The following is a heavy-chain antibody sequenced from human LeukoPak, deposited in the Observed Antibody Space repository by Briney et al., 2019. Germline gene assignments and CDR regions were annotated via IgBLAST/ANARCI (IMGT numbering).Heavy chain of an antibody. CDR3: AKELFDAFDI. J-gene: IGHJ3*02. V-gene: IGHV3-30*02. CDR1: GFIFSGYG. Sequence: PGGSLRLSCAPSGFIFSGYGMHWVRQAPGKGLEWVTFIQSDGSNKYYTDSVKGRFTISRDNSKNTLYLQMNRLRPEDTAVYYRAKELFDAFDIWGQGTMVTVSS. D-gene: IGHD2-21*01. CDR2: IQSDGSNK.